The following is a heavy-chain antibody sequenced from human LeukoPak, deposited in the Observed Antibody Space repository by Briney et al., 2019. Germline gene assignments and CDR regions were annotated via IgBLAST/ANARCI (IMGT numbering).Heavy chain of an antibody. J-gene: IGHJ4*02. V-gene: IGHV1-46*01. D-gene: IGHD3-16*02. CDR3: ARDYVWGSYRHSTYFDY. Sequence: GASVKVSCKASGYTFTSYYMHWVRQAPGQGLEWMGIINPSGGSTSYAQKFQGRVTMTGDTSTSTVYMELSSLRSEDTAVYYCARDYVWGSYRHSTYFDYWGQGTLVTVSS. CDR1: GYTFTSYY. CDR2: INPSGGST.